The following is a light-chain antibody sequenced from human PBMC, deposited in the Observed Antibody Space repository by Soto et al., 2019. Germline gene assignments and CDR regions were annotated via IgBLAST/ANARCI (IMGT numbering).Light chain of an antibody. Sequence: DIVMTQSPLSLPVTPGEPASISCRSSQSLLHTNGYNYLDWFLQRPGQSPQLLIYSGSTRASGVPDRFRGSGSSTDFTLKISRVEAEDVGVYYCMQSLETPRTCGQGTKLEIK. CDR3: MQSLETPRT. CDR2: SGS. V-gene: IGKV2-28*01. CDR1: QSLLHTNGYNY. J-gene: IGKJ2*01.